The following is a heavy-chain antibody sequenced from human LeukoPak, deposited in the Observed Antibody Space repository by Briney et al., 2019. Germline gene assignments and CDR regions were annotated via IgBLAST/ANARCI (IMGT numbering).Heavy chain of an antibody. D-gene: IGHD6-19*01. CDR3: AKRVADTGDLYDY. Sequence: GGSLRLSCAASGFTFSDYYMTWIRQSPGKGLEWVSYISSSGSHTNYADSVKGRFTISRDNSKNTLYLQINNLRAEDTAIYYCAKRVADTGDLYDYWGQGTLVTVSS. J-gene: IGHJ4*02. CDR2: ISSSGSHT. V-gene: IGHV3-11*03. CDR1: GFTFSDYY.